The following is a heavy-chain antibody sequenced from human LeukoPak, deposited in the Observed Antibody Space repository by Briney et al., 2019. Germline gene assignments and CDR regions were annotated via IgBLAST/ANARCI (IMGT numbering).Heavy chain of an antibody. CDR1: GGSISSCCNY. Sequence: PSETLSLTCTVSGGSISSCCNYWAWIRQPPGKGLEWIGTISYSGSTDYNPSLKIRVTISVDTSENHFSLKVTSVTAADTAVYYCARWRHGYNSVDAFDIWGQGVMVTVSS. CDR2: ISYSGST. CDR3: ARWRHGYNSVDAFDI. V-gene: IGHV4-39*01. D-gene: IGHD5-24*01. J-gene: IGHJ3*02.